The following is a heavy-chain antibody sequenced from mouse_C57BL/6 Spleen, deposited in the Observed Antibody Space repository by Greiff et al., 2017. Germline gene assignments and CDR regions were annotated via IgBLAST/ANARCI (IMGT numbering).Heavy chain of an antibody. CDR1: GYAFSSSW. V-gene: IGHV1-82*01. D-gene: IGHD1-1*01. CDR2: IYPGDGDT. CDR3: ARDYCGSSQDY. Sequence: QVQLKESGPELVKPGASVKISCKASGYAFSSSWMNWVKQRPGKGLEWIGRIYPGDGDTNYNGKFKGKATLTADKSSSTAYMQLSSLTSEDSAVYFCARDYCGSSQDYWGQGTTLTVSS. J-gene: IGHJ2*01.